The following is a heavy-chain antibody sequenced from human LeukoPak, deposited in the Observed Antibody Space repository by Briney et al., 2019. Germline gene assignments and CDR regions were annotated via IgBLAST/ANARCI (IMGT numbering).Heavy chain of an antibody. V-gene: IGHV3-23*01. J-gene: IGHJ4*02. CDR1: GFSFSSYA. D-gene: IGHD3-22*01. CDR2: ISGSGGTT. CDR3: ARDYHDSSGSYGVDY. Sequence: PGGSLRLSCAASGFSFSSYAMSWVRRAPGKGLKWVSVISGSGGTTHYADSVKGRFTISRDNAKNTLYLQMNSLRADDTAVYYCARDYHDSSGSYGVDYWGQGTLVIVSS.